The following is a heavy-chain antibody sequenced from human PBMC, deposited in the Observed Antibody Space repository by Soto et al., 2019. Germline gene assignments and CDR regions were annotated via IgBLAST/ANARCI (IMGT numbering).Heavy chain of an antibody. V-gene: IGHV3-33*01. Sequence: GGSLRLSCAASGFTFSSYGMHWVRQAPGKGLEWVAVIWYDGSNKYYADSVKGRFTISRDNSKNTLYLQMNSLRAEDTAVYYCARDSGVGEQSPDYWGQGTLVTVSS. CDR3: ARDSGVGEQSPDY. J-gene: IGHJ4*02. CDR2: IWYDGSNK. CDR1: GFTFSSYG.